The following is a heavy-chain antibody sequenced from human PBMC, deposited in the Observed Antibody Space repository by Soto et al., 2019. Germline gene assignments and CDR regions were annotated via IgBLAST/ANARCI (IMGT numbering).Heavy chain of an antibody. V-gene: IGHV3-30-3*01. CDR2: ISYDGSNK. D-gene: IGHD3-3*01. CDR3: ARDSLWSGYRDFDY. CDR1: GFTFSSYA. J-gene: IGHJ4*02. Sequence: SLRLSCAASGFTFSSYAMHWVRQAPGKGLEWVAVISYDGSNKYYADSVKGRFTISRDNSKNTLYLQMNSLRAEDTAVYYCARDSLWSGYRDFDYWGQGTLVTVSS.